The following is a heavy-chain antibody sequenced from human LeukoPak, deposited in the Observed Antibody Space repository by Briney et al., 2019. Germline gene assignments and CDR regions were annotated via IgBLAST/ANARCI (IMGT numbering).Heavy chain of an antibody. V-gene: IGHV3-9*01. Sequence: GGSLRLSCAASGFTFADYAMHWVRQAPGKGLEWVSGISWNSGSIGYADSVKGRFTISRDNAKNSLYLQMNSLRAEDTALYYCAKDIGIVGATGAFDIWGQGTMVTVSS. CDR3: AKDIGIVGATGAFDI. D-gene: IGHD1-26*01. CDR2: ISWNSGSI. J-gene: IGHJ3*02. CDR1: GFTFADYA.